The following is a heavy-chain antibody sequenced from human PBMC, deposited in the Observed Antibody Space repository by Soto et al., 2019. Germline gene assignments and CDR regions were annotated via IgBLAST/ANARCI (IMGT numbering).Heavy chain of an antibody. CDR1: GGSVTPYY. Sequence: QVQLQESGPGLVKTSETLSLTCTVSGGSVTPYYWSWIRQSPGEGLEWIGYVSYSGKTGYNPSLKSRVSMSIDTSKNEFSLKLTSLTAADAATYYCARQQYTVVTAFDVWGQWTTVAVSS. J-gene: IGHJ3*01. V-gene: IGHV4-59*02. CDR2: VSYSGKT. CDR3: ARQQYTVVTAFDV. D-gene: IGHD2-15*01.